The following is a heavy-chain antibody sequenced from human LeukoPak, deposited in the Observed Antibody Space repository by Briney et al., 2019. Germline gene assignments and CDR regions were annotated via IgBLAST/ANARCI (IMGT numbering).Heavy chain of an antibody. CDR1: GGSISSSSYY. D-gene: IGHD2-15*01. CDR3: ARDRDIVVVVAADAFDI. J-gene: IGHJ3*02. CDR2: IHYSGST. Sequence: SETLSLTCTVSGGSISSSSYYWGWIRQPPGKGLEWIGSIHYSGSTYYNPSLKSRVTISVDTSKNQFSLKLSSVTAADTAVYYCARDRDIVVVVAADAFDIWGQGTMVTVSS. V-gene: IGHV4-39*07.